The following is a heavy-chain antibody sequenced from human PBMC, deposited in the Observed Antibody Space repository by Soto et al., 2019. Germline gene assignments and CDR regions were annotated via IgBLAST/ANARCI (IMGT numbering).Heavy chain of an antibody. Sequence: RLSWAASGFTFSSYAMHWVRQAPGKVLEWVAVISYDGSNKYYADSVKGRFTISRDNSKNTLYLQMNSLRAEDTAVYYCAREFVVTTKDYYYGMDVWGQGTTVTVSS. CDR2: ISYDGSNK. CDR1: GFTFSSYA. J-gene: IGHJ6*02. V-gene: IGHV3-30-3*01. CDR3: AREFVVTTKDYYYGMDV. D-gene: IGHD2-21*01.